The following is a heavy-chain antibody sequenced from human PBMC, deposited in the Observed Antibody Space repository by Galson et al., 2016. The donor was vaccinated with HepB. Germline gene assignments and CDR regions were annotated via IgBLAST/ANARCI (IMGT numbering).Heavy chain of an antibody. CDR3: ARDYRSIPPTYYFDY. Sequence: SLRLSCAASGFIFSSYAMHWVRQAPGKGLEWVAVIWYDGSFKYYADSVKGRFTISRDNSKNTLYLQMNSLRAEDTAVYYCARDYRSIPPTYYFDYWGQGTLVTVSS. J-gene: IGHJ4*02. D-gene: IGHD1-14*01. CDR2: IWYDGSFK. V-gene: IGHV3-33*01. CDR1: GFIFSSYA.